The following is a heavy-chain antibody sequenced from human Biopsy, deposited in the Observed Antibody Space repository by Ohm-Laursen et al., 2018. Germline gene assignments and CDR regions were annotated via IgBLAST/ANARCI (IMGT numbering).Heavy chain of an antibody. CDR1: GGSVSSGSYY. D-gene: IGHD6-25*01. CDR3: ARGMRSSGWPYFDS. J-gene: IGHJ4*02. CDR2: IYYSGST. V-gene: IGHV4-61*01. Sequence: GTLSLTCTVSGGSVSSGSYYWSWIRQPPGKGLEWIGYIYYSGSTNYNPSLKSRVTMSVDMPKNQFSLKLSSVTAADTVIYYCARGMRSSGWPYFDSWGQGTLVTVSS.